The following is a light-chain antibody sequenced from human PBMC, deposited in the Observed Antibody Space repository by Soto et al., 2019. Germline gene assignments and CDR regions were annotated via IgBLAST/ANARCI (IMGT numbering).Light chain of an antibody. CDR2: DAS. CDR1: QDISNY. V-gene: IGKV1-33*01. Sequence: DIQMTQSPSSLSASVGDRVTITCQASQDISNYLNWYQQKPGKAPKLLIYDASNLETGVPSRCSGSGSGTDFTFTISCLQPEDIATYYCQQYDNLPLFTFGPGTKVDIK. J-gene: IGKJ3*01. CDR3: QQYDNLPLFT.